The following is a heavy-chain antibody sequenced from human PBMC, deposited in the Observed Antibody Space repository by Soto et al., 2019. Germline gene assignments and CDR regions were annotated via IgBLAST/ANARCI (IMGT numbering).Heavy chain of an antibody. CDR2: IWYDGGNK. CDR1: GFTFRSYG. CDR3: ARVTYSSSAAPFRYYGRDV. V-gene: IGHV3-33*01. Sequence: QVQLVESGGGVVQPGRSLRLSCAASGFTFRSYGMHWVRQAPGKGLEWVAVIWYDGGNKHYADSEKGRFTISRDNSKNTLYLQMKSLRAEDTAVYYCARVTYSSSAAPFRYYGRDVWGQGTTVTVSS. J-gene: IGHJ6*02. D-gene: IGHD6-6*01.